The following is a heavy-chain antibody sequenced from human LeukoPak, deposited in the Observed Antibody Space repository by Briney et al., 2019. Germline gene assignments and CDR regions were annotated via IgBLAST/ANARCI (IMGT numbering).Heavy chain of an antibody. Sequence: ASVKVSCKASGYTFTGYYMHWVRQAPGQGLEWMGWINLNSGGTNYAQKFQGRVTMTRDTSISTAYMELSRLRSDDTAVYYCARDPRPLYYDSSGYSDWGQGTLVTVSS. V-gene: IGHV1-2*02. D-gene: IGHD3-22*01. CDR3: ARDPRPLYYDSSGYSD. CDR2: INLNSGGT. CDR1: GYTFTGYY. J-gene: IGHJ4*02.